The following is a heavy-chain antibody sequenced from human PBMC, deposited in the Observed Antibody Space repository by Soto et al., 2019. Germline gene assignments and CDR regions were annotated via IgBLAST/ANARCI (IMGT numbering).Heavy chain of an antibody. J-gene: IGHJ6*02. CDR2: ISYDGSNK. Sequence: QVQLVGSGGGVVQPGRSLRLSCAASGFTFSSYAMHWVRQAPGKGLEWVAVISYDGSNKYYADSVKGRFTISRDNSKNTLYLQMNSLRAEDTAVYYCARDRGAVVVPAAYGMDVWGQGTTVTVSS. V-gene: IGHV3-30-3*01. D-gene: IGHD2-2*01. CDR1: GFTFSSYA. CDR3: ARDRGAVVVPAAYGMDV.